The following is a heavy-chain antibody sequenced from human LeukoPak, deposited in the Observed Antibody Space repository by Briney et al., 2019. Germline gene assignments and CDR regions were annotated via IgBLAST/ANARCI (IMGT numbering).Heavy chain of an antibody. CDR1: GFTFSSYW. D-gene: IGHD3-22*01. CDR3: AREKGYYDSNIDY. CDR2: IKQDGSEK. V-gene: IGHV3-7*01. Sequence: GGSLRLSCAASGFTFSSYWMSWVRQAPGKGLEWVANIKQDGSEKYYVDSVKGRFTISRDNAKNSLYLQMNSLRAEDTAVYYCAREKGYYDSNIDYWGQGTLVTVSS. J-gene: IGHJ4*02.